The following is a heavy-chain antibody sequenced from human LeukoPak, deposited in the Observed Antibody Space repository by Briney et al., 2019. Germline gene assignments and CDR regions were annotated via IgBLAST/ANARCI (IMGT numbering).Heavy chain of an antibody. Sequence: GGSLRLSCAASGFIFSDHWMHWVRQAPGKGLVWVSQINNDGSTTRYADSVKGRFTISRDNAENTLYLQMSSLRAEDAAVYYCARGYSSSWYNWLDPWGQGTLVTVSS. J-gene: IGHJ5*02. CDR2: INNDGSTT. CDR3: ARGYSSSWYNWLDP. CDR1: GFIFSDHW. D-gene: IGHD6-13*01. V-gene: IGHV3-74*01.